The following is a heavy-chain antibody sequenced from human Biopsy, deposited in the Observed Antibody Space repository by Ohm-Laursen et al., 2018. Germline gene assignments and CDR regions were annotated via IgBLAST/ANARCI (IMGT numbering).Heavy chain of an antibody. Sequence: SLRLSCTASGFGMYAMHWVRQPPGKGLEWLAVIAYDGSNKYYAESVEGRFTISRDRSRDTVHLQMNSLRYEDTALYYCAKDGGQWLGGAFDIWGHGTMVSVSS. D-gene: IGHD6-19*01. CDR1: GFGMYA. CDR3: AKDGGQWLGGAFDI. V-gene: IGHV3-30*18. J-gene: IGHJ3*02. CDR2: IAYDGSNK.